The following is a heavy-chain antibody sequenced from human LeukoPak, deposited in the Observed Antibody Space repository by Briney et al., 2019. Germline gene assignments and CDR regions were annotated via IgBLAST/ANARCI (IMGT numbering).Heavy chain of an antibody. Sequence: SETLSLTCTVSGGSIGSYYWSWIRQPPGKGLEWIGYIYYSGSTNYNPSLKSRDTISVDTFKNQFSLKLSSVTAADTAVYYCARHSGSFYYFDYWGQGTLVTVSS. J-gene: IGHJ4*02. CDR1: GGSIGSYY. CDR3: ARHSGSFYYFDY. CDR2: IYYSGST. V-gene: IGHV4-59*08. D-gene: IGHD1-26*01.